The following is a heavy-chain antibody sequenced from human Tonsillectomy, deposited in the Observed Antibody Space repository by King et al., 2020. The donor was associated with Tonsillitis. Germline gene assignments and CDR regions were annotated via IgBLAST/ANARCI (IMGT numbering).Heavy chain of an antibody. Sequence: VQLVESGGGVVQPGRSLRLSCAASGFTFSTYTMHWVRQAPGKGLEWVALISSDASKTFYADAVRGRFTISGDSSKNTLYLQMNSLRAEDTAVYFCVRENGERRGHDAFDIWGQGTMVTVSS. CDR2: ISSDASKT. CDR1: GFTFSTYT. D-gene: IGHD1-26*01. V-gene: IGHV3-30*04. J-gene: IGHJ3*02. CDR3: VRENGERRGHDAFDI.